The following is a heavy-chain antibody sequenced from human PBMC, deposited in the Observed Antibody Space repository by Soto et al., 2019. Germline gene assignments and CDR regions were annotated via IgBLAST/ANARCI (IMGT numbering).Heavy chain of an antibody. CDR3: AKDPSPYVWVTYDY. J-gene: IGHJ4*02. D-gene: IGHD3-16*01. CDR1: GFTFSSYA. V-gene: IGHV3-23*01. Sequence: PGGSLRLSCAASGFTFSSYAMSWVRQAPGKGLEWVSAISGSGGSTYYADSVKGRISISRDNSKNTLYPQMNSLRAEDTAVYYCAKDPSPYVWVTYDYWGQGTLVTVSS. CDR2: ISGSGGST.